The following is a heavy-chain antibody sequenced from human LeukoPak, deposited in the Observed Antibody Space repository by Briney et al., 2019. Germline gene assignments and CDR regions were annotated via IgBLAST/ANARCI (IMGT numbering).Heavy chain of an antibody. Sequence: PSETLSLTCTVSGGSISTSSYYWGWIRQPPGEGLKWIGSIYYNGTTYYNPSLKSRVTISVDTSKNQFSLRLSSVTAADTAVYYCARGIPYTGFLEWLPHYFDYWGQGTLVTVSS. V-gene: IGHV4-39*01. D-gene: IGHD3-3*01. CDR2: IYYNGTT. CDR1: GGSISTSSYY. J-gene: IGHJ4*02. CDR3: ARGIPYTGFLEWLPHYFDY.